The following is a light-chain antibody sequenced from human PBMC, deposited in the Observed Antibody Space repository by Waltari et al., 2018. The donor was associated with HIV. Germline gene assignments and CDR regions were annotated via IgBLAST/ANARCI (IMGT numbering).Light chain of an antibody. CDR2: DNK. J-gene: IGLJ2*01. CDR3: GTWDSSLSAGV. Sequence: QSVLTQPPSVSAAPGQKVTISCSGSSSNIGNNYVSWSQQLPGTAPKLLIYDNKKRPSGIPDRFSGSKSGTSATLGITGLQTGDEADYYCGTWDSSLSAGVFGGGTKLTVL. V-gene: IGLV1-51*01. CDR1: SSNIGNNY.